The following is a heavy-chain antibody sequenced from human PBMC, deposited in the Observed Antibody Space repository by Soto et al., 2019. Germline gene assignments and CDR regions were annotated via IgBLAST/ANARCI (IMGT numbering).Heavy chain of an antibody. CDR3: AKRARYSSFDY. Sequence: GESLKISCKGSGYSFTSYWIAWVRQMPGKGLEWKGIIYPGESDTRYNPSFQSQVTISADKSISNVYLHWSGLEASDTAMYYCAKRARYSSFDYWGQGTLVTVSS. V-gene: IGHV5-51*01. D-gene: IGHD5-18*01. CDR1: GYSFTSYW. J-gene: IGHJ4*02. CDR2: IYPGESDT.